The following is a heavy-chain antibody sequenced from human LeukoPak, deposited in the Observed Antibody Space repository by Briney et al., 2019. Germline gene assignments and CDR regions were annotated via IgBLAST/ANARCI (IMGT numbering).Heavy chain of an antibody. CDR1: GGSISSGGYY. D-gene: IGHD1-26*01. CDR2: IYYGGST. Sequence: SETLSLTCTVSGGSISSGGYYWSWIRQHPGKGLEWIGYIYYGGSTYYNPSLKSRVTISVDTSKNQFSLKLSSVTAADTAVYYCARDLSGSYSTLAFGIWGQGTMVTVSS. V-gene: IGHV4-31*03. CDR3: ARDLSGSYSTLAFGI. J-gene: IGHJ3*02.